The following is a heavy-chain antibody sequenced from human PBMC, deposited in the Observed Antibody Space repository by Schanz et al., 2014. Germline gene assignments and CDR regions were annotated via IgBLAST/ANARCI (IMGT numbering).Heavy chain of an antibody. V-gene: IGHV3-33*01. J-gene: IGHJ4*02. Sequence: QVQLVESGGGVVQFGRSLRLSCVASGFTFSSYGMHLVRQAPGKGLEWVAVIWYDENNKYYADSVKGRFTMSRNNSKNTLYLQMNSLRAEDTAVYYCARANYRGKINFDYWGRGTLVTVSS. CDR1: GFTFSSYG. D-gene: IGHD3-10*01. CDR3: ARANYRGKINFDY. CDR2: IWYDENNK.